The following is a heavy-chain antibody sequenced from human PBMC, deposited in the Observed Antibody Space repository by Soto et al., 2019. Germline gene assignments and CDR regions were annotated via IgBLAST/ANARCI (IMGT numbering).Heavy chain of an antibody. D-gene: IGHD3-9*01. CDR2: INHSGST. CDR3: ARGRNEVLRYFDWSKYYYYYMDV. Sequence: PSETLSLTCAVYGGSFSGYYWSWIRQPPGKGLEWIGEINHSGSTNYNPSLKSRVTISVDTSKNQFSLKLSSVTAADTAVYYCARGRNEVLRYFDWSKYYYYYMDVWGKGTTVTVSS. CDR1: GGSFSGYY. J-gene: IGHJ6*03. V-gene: IGHV4-34*01.